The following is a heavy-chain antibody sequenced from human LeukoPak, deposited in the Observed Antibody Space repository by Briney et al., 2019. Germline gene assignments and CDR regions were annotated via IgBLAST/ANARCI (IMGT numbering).Heavy chain of an antibody. V-gene: IGHV3-64*04. J-gene: IGHJ6*02. Sequence: GGSLRLSCSASGFTLSSYSMHWVRQAPGKGLEYVSTSGGATYYADSVKGRFTISRDNAKNSLYLQMNSLRDEDTAVYYCARDRLEGVLWFGELSPSPYYYGMDVWGQGTTVTVSS. CDR1: GFTLSSYS. CDR2: TSGGAT. CDR3: ARDRLEGVLWFGELSPSPYYYGMDV. D-gene: IGHD3-10*01.